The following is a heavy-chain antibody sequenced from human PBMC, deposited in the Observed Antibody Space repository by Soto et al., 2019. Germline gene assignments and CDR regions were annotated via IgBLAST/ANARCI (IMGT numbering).Heavy chain of an antibody. CDR3: ARDRSHILTRYFDY. Sequence: PSETLSLTCTVSGDSISGGGHFWTWIRQHPGKGLEWIGYIYDSENTYYNPSLKSRVMISLDTSKNQFSLRLNSLTAADTAVYYCARDRSHILTRYFDYWGQGALVTVSS. CDR1: GDSISGGGHF. V-gene: IGHV4-31*02. J-gene: IGHJ4*02. D-gene: IGHD3-9*01. CDR2: IYDSENT.